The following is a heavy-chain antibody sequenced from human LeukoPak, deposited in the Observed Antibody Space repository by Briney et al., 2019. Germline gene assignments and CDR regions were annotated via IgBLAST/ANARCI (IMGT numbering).Heavy chain of an antibody. Sequence: SETLSLTCTVSGGSISSGDYYWSWIRQPPGKGLEWIGEINHSGSTNYNPSLKSRVTISVDTSKNQFSLKLSSVTAADTAVYYCARRHSTTTTRGGYYYGMDVWGQGTTVTVSS. D-gene: IGHD4-17*01. V-gene: IGHV4-39*07. CDR3: ARRHSTTTTRGGYYYGMDV. J-gene: IGHJ6*02. CDR2: INHSGST. CDR1: GGSISSGDYY.